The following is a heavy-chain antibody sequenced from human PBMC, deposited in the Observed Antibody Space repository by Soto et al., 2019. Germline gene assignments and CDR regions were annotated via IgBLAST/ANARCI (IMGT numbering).Heavy chain of an antibody. CDR3: AKDLSGNSLTFGY. D-gene: IGHD3-3*01. CDR1: GFTFSSYG. J-gene: IGHJ4*02. V-gene: IGHV3-30*18. Sequence: GGSLRLSCAASGFTFSSYGMHWVRQAPGKGLEWVAVISYDGSDKYYADSVKGRFTISRDNSKNTLYLQMNSLRPEDTAVYYCAKDLSGNSLTFGYWGQGTLVTVSS. CDR2: ISYDGSDK.